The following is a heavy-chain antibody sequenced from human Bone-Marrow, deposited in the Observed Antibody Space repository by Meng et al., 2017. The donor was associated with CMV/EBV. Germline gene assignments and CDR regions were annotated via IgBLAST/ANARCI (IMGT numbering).Heavy chain of an antibody. J-gene: IGHJ6*02. V-gene: IGHV1-2*02. Sequence: ASVKVSCKASGYTFTGYYMHWVRQAPGQGLEWMGWINPNSGGTNYAQKVQGRVTMTRDTSISTAYMELSRLRSDDTAVYYCARVPLRFLEWPTPPPVQYGMDVWGQGNRVTVSS. CDR1: GYTFTGYY. D-gene: IGHD3-3*01. CDR3: ARVPLRFLEWPTPPPVQYGMDV. CDR2: INPNSGGT.